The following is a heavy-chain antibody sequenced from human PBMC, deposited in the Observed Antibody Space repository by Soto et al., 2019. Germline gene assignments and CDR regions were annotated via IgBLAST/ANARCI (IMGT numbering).Heavy chain of an antibody. D-gene: IGHD1-26*01. V-gene: IGHV3-23*01. Sequence: EVQLLESGGGLVQPGGSLRLSCAASGFTFNTYAMRWVRQAPGKGLEWVPSISRSGRGTYYAESVKGRVTISRANSESTLYLQMNIQPTKNTAVYICTKGRGMGDCACFHHWGQGVLVIVSS. CDR1: GFTFNTYA. CDR2: ISRSGRGT. J-gene: IGHJ1*01. CDR3: TKGRGMGDCACFHH.